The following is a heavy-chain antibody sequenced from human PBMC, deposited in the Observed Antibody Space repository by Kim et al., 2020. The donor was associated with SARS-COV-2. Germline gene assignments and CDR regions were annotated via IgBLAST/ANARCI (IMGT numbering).Heavy chain of an antibody. Sequence: AQKLQGRVTMTTDTSTSTAYMELRGLRSDDTAVYYCARGEWELPDDAFDIWGQGTMVTVSS. CDR3: ARGEWELPDDAFDI. V-gene: IGHV1-18*01. D-gene: IGHD1-26*01. J-gene: IGHJ3*02.